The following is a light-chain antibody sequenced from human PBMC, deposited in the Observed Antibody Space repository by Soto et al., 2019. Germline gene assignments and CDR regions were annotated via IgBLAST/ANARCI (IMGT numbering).Light chain of an antibody. CDR3: SSYAGSNNFRYV. CDR2: EVS. J-gene: IGLJ1*01. Sequence: QSVLTQPPSASGSLGQSVTISCTGTSSDVGGYNYVSWYQQHPGKAPKLMIYEVSKRPSGVPDRFSGSKSGNTASLTVSGLQAEDEADYYCSSYAGSNNFRYVFGTGTKVTVL. V-gene: IGLV2-8*01. CDR1: SSDVGGYNY.